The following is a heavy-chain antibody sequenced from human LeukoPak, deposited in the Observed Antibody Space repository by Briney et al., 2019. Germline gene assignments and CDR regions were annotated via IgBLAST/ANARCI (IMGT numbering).Heavy chain of an antibody. D-gene: IGHD2-2*01. J-gene: IGHJ4*02. CDR1: GFTFNSYW. V-gene: IGHV3-7*01. CDR3: ARAKIVVVPAASLYYFDY. CDR2: VKGDGSEQ. Sequence: GGSLRLSCAASGFTFNSYWMSWVRQAPGKGLEWVASVKGDGSEQYYVDSVRGRFIISRDNAKNSLYLQMSSLRAEDTAVYYCARAKIVVVPAASLYYFDYWGQGTLVTVSS.